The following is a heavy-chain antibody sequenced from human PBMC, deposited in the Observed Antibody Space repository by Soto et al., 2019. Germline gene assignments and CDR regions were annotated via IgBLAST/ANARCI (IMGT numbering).Heavy chain of an antibody. CDR1: GYTFTSYY. CDR2: INPSGGST. V-gene: IGHV1-46*03. Sequence: QVQLVQSGAEVKKPGASVKVSCKASGYTFTSYYMHWVRQAPGQGLEWMGIINPSGGSTSYAQKFQGRVTMTRDTSTSTVYMELSSLRSEDTAVYYCAREAYCSGGSGYGGFDYWGQGTLVTVSS. D-gene: IGHD2-15*01. CDR3: AREAYCSGGSGYGGFDY. J-gene: IGHJ4*02.